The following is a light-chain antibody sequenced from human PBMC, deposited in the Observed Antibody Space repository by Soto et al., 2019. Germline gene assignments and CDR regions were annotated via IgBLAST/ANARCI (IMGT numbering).Light chain of an antibody. V-gene: IGLV1-47*01. CDR2: RND. CDR1: SSNIGTNY. J-gene: IGLJ1*01. CDR3: GSYTSSSNYV. Sequence: QSVLTQPPSASATPGQRVTISCSGSSSNIGTNYVYWYQHLPGTAPKLLIYRNDQRPSGVPDRFSGSMSGTAASLAIGGLRSEDAADYYCGSYTSSSNYVFGAGPKLTV.